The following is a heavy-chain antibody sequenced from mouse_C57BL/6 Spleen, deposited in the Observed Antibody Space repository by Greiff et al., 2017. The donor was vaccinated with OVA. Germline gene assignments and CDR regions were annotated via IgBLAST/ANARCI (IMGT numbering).Heavy chain of an antibody. Sequence: VQGVESGPGLVQPSQSLSITCTVSGFSLTSYGVHWVRQSPGKGLEWLGVIWSGGSTDYNAAFISRLSISKDNSKSQVFFKMNSLQADDTAIYYCARKRDYGQEDWYFDVWGTGTTVTVSS. CDR1: GFSLTSYG. CDR2: IWSGGST. CDR3: ARKRDYGQEDWYFDV. D-gene: IGHD1-1*02. J-gene: IGHJ1*03. V-gene: IGHV2-2*01.